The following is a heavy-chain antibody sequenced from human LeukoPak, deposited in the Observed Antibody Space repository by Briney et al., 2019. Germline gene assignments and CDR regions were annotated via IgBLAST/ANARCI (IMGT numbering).Heavy chain of an antibody. CDR2: IYYSGST. J-gene: IGHJ6*02. D-gene: IGHD2-2*02. V-gene: IGHV4-59*01. Sequence: SETLSLTCTVFGGSINSYYWSWIRQPPGKGLEWIGYIYYSGSTSYNPSLKSRVTISVDTSKNQFSLKLSSVTAADTAVYYCARDHLYYTTTSCYTSFYYGMDVWGQGTTVTVSS. CDR1: GGSINSYY. CDR3: ARDHLYYTTTSCYTSFYYGMDV.